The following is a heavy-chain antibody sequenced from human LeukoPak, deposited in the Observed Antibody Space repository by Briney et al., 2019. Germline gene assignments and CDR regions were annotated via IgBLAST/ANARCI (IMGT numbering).Heavy chain of an antibody. J-gene: IGHJ4*02. D-gene: IGHD3-22*01. CDR2: ISYDGSSK. CDR3: AKGGDSSGYYGGPDY. CDR1: GFTFSSYG. Sequence: GRSLGLSCAASGFTFSSYGMHWVRQAPGKGLEWVAVISYDGSSKYYADSVKGRFTISRDNAKNTLYLQMNSLRVEDTAVYYCAKGGDSSGYYGGPDYWGQGTLVTVSS. V-gene: IGHV3-30*18.